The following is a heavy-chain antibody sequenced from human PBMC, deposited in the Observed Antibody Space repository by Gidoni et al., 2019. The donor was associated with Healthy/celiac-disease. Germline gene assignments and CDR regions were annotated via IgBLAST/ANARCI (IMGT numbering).Heavy chain of an antibody. CDR3: ARRFGEYYYYYYMDV. CDR1: GGSISSGGYS. Sequence: QLQLQESGSGLVKPSQTLSLTCAVSGGSISSGGYSWSWIRQPPGKGLEWIGYIYHSGSTYYNPSLKSRVTISVDRSKNQFSLKLSSVTAADTAVYYCARRFGEYYYYYYMDVWGKGTTVTVSS. D-gene: IGHD3-10*01. CDR2: IYHSGST. J-gene: IGHJ6*03. V-gene: IGHV4-30-2*01.